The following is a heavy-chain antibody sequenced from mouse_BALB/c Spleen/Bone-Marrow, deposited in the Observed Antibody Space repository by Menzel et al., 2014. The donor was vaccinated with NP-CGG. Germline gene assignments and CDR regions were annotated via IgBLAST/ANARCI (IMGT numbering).Heavy chain of an antibody. Sequence: DVKLQESGGGLVKPGGSLKLSCAASGFTFSSYAMSWVRQSPEKRLEWVAEISSGGSYTCYSDTVKGRFTISRDNAKXTLYLEMSSLRSEDSAMFYCARDGGGYFSWVAYWCQGTLVPVS. J-gene: IGHJ3*01. D-gene: IGHD2-3*01. CDR2: ISSGGSYT. CDR1: GFTFSSYA. CDR3: ARDGGGYFSWVAY. V-gene: IGHV5-9-4*01.